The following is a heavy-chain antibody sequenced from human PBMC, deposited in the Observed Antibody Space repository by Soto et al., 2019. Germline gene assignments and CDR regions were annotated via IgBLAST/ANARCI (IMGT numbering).Heavy chain of an antibody. J-gene: IGHJ3*02. CDR2: IYPGDSDT. CDR1: GYSFTSYW. V-gene: IGHV5-51*01. CDR3: ARSGVDDILTGYSPPGDI. D-gene: IGHD3-9*01. Sequence: GESLKISCRGSGYSFTSYWIGWVRQMPGKGLEWMGIIYPGDSDTRYSPSFQGQVTISADKSISTAYLQWSGLKASDTAMYYCARSGVDDILTGYSPPGDIWGQGTMVTVSS.